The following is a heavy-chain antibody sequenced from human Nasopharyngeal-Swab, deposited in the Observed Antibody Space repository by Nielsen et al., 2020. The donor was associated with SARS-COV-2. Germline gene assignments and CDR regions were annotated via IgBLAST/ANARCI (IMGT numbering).Heavy chain of an antibody. J-gene: IGHJ4*02. Sequence: GGSLRLSCAASGFTFSNHAMHWVRQAPGKGLEWVSTIYANGLSTYYSDSVKGRFTISRDNSKNTLYLQMHSLEAADTAVYYCAKDRVAGTSFASDCWGQGTLVTVSS. CDR1: GFTFSNHA. D-gene: IGHD6-19*01. CDR3: AKDRVAGTSFASDC. V-gene: IGHV3-23*01. CDR2: IYANGLST.